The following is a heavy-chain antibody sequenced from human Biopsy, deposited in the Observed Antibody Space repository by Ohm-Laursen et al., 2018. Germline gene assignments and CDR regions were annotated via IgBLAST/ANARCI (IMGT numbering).Heavy chain of an antibody. CDR3: ARAGVGSDGTDSYYYGMDV. V-gene: IGHV1-46*01. CDR1: GNTFATYH. Sequence: ASVKVSCKTSGNTFATYHIHWVQQAPGQGLEWMGVISPSGATTSFSQKFQGRITMTRDTSTGTVYMDLNSLGSEDTAVYYCARAGVGSDGTDSYYYGMDVWGPGTTVTVSS. CDR2: ISPSGATT. J-gene: IGHJ6*02. D-gene: IGHD5-24*01.